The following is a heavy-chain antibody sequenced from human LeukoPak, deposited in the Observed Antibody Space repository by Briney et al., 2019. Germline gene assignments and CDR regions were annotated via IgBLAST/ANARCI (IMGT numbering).Heavy chain of an antibody. D-gene: IGHD3-22*01. CDR2: ISSSSTYI. CDR1: GFTFSSYT. J-gene: IGHJ3*02. V-gene: IGHV3-21*01. Sequence: GGSLRLSCAASGFTFSSYTMNWVRQAPGKGLEWVSSISSSSTYIYYADSVQGRFTISRDNAKNSLYLQMNSLRAEDTAVYYCARVLHYYYDSSGYNPWVIWPFDIWGQGTMVTVSS. CDR3: ARVLHYYYDSSGYNPWVIWPFDI.